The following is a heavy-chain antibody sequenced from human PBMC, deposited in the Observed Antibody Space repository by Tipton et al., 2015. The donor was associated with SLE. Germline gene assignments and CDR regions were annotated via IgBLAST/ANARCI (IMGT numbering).Heavy chain of an antibody. CDR3: ARRTYYSNRRYYYMDV. J-gene: IGHJ6*03. D-gene: IGHD4-11*01. Sequence: LRLSCTVSGGSISTYYWSWIRQPPGKGLEWIGYVSYIGSTIYNPSLKSRVSISVDRSRNQFSLMLNSVTAVDTAVYYCARRTYYSNRRYYYMDVWGKGATVTVSS. V-gene: IGHV4-59*08. CDR2: VSYIGST. CDR1: GGSISTYY.